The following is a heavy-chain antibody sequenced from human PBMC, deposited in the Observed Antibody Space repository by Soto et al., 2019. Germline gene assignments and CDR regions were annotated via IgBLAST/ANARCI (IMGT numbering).Heavy chain of an antibody. CDR2: ISGNGGRT. CDR1: GFTFSRPA. J-gene: IGHJ2*01. V-gene: IGHV3-23*01. CDR3: AREGTNGTYWYFDL. D-gene: IGHD1-26*01. Sequence: EVQLLESGGGLVQPGGSLRLSGAASGFTFSRPARSGVRQAPGKWLEWVSAISGNGGRTPYADSVKGRFTISRDNSRNPLYLQMNRLRVEDTAVYYCAREGTNGTYWYFDLWGRGTLVTVSS.